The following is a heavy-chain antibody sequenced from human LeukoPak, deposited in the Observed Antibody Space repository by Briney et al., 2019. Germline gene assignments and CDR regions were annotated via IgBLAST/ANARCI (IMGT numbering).Heavy chain of an antibody. V-gene: IGHV3-7*01. D-gene: IGHD3-10*01. CDR2: IKKDGNEK. J-gene: IGHJ4*02. CDR3: AREGAFPIITYAS. CDR1: GFTFISYW. Sequence: GGSLRLSCAASGFTFISYWMNWVRQAPGKGLEWVANIKKDGNEKQYEDSVKGRFSISRAKAKNTLYRQLGSLRAEDTVVACCAREGAFPIITYASWGQGALATAPS.